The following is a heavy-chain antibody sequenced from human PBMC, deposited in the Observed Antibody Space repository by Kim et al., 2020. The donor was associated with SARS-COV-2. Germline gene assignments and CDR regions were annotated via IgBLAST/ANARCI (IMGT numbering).Heavy chain of an antibody. CDR3: AKDPCCGGDACYSTFDY. V-gene: IGHV3-23*01. D-gene: IGHD2-15*01. CDR2: ISGSGGST. Sequence: GGSLRLSCAASEFTFSSYAMTWVRQAPGKGLEWVSIISGSGGSTFYADSVKGRFTISRDNSKNTLYLQMNRLRAEGAAVYYCAKDPCCGGDACYSTFDYWGRGTLVTVSS. J-gene: IGHJ4*02. CDR1: EFTFSSYA.